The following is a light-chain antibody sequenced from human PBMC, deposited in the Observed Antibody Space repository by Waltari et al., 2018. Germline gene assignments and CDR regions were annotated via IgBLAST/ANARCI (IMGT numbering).Light chain of an antibody. CDR1: QLGDKF. J-gene: IGLJ2*01. Sequence: SYELTQPPSVSVSPVQTATIPSSAAQLGDKFVAWYQQKSGQSPVLVIYQDMKRPSGIPERFSGSNSGNTATLTISGTQVDDEADFYCQAWDTTIVVFGGGTKLTVL. V-gene: IGLV3-1*01. CDR2: QDM. CDR3: QAWDTTIVV.